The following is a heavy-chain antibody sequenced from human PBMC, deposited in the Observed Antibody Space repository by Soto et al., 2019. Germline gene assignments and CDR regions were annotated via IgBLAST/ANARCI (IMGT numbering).Heavy chain of an antibody. V-gene: IGHV3-30*03. J-gene: IGHJ6*02. CDR2: ISYDSTKT. Sequence: GGSLRLSCAASGFTLNSYGMHWVRQGPGNGLEWVAFISYDSTKTYYADSVKGRFTISRDNSNSALYVQMNSLTGEDTAVYYCARTRSAWSDFHYYSLDVWGQGTTVTVSS. D-gene: IGHD1-26*01. CDR1: GFTLNSYG. CDR3: ARTRSAWSDFHYYSLDV.